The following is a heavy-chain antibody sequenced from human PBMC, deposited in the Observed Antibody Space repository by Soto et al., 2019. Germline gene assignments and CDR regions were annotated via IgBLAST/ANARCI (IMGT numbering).Heavy chain of an antibody. V-gene: IGHV3-15*01. CDR3: SSGGHYFGD. CDR2: IKSKTAGGTT. J-gene: IGHJ4*02. D-gene: IGHD3-10*01. CDR1: RFTFSDAW. Sequence: VASGGGLVKPGGSLSLSCVASRFTFSDAWMSWLRKAPGKGLEWVGRIKSKTAGGTTDLAAPVKGRFIVSRDNSKNTLYLQMDRLETEDTAVYYCSSGGHYFGDWGQGTLVTVSS.